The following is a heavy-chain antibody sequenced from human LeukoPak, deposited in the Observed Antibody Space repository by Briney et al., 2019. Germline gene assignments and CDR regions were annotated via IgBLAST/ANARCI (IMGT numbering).Heavy chain of an antibody. CDR1: GFTFSGFS. CDR3: ARAGSHWHYVY. V-gene: IGHV3-7*01. CDR2: IKQDGSER. Sequence: GGSLRLSCAASGFTFSGFSMSWVRQSPTKGLEWVANIKQDGSERYYVDSVKGRLTISRDNAKNSLSLQMNNLRVEDTAVYYCARAGSHWHYVYWGQGTVVTVSS. J-gene: IGHJ4*02. D-gene: IGHD3-10*01.